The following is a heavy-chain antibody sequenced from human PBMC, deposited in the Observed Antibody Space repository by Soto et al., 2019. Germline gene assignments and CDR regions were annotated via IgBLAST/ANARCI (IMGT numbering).Heavy chain of an antibody. CDR3: ARASSYDILTGYRPKKYYFDY. D-gene: IGHD3-9*01. CDR2: INHSGST. J-gene: IGHJ4*02. Sequence: QVQLQQWGAGLLKPSETLSRTCAVYGGSFSGYYWSWIRQPPGKGLEWIGEINHSGSTNYNPSLKSRVTISVDTSKNQFSLKLSSVTAADTAVYYCARASSYDILTGYRPKKYYFDYWGQGTLVTVSS. CDR1: GGSFSGYY. V-gene: IGHV4-34*01.